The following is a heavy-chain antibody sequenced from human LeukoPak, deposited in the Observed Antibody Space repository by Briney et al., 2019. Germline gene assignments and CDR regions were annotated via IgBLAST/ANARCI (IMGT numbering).Heavy chain of an antibody. Sequence: ASVKVSCKASGYTFTDYYMHWVRQAPGQGFEWMGWINPNDGDTNYAQKFQGRVTMTTDASTTTAYMELRSLISDDTAVYYCARADPTNSVDEYFDYWGQGTLITVSS. CDR1: GYTFTDYY. CDR2: INPNDGDT. V-gene: IGHV1-2*02. J-gene: IGHJ4*02. CDR3: ARADPTNSVDEYFDY. D-gene: IGHD2/OR15-2a*01.